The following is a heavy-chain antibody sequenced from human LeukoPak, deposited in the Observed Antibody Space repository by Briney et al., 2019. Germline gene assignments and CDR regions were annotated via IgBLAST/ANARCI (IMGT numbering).Heavy chain of an antibody. CDR3: ARSGYSSGWSFDY. CDR1: GYTFTSYA. Sequence: ASVKVSCKASGYTFTSYAMHWVRQAPGQRLEWMGWINAGNGNTKYSQKFQGRVTITRDTSASTAYIELGSLRSEDTAVYYCARSGYSSGWSFDYWGQGTLVTVSS. J-gene: IGHJ4*02. D-gene: IGHD6-19*01. CDR2: INAGNGNT. V-gene: IGHV1-3*01.